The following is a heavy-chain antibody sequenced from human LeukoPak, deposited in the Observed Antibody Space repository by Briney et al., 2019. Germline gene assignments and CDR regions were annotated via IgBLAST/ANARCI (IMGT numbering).Heavy chain of an antibody. CDR1: GGSISSYY. D-gene: IGHD6-19*01. J-gene: IGHJ4*02. V-gene: IGHV4-59*01. CDR2: IYYSGST. CDR3: ARVNRIAVAPIHLDY. Sequence: SETLSLICTVSGGSISSYYWSWIRQPPGKGLEWIGYIYYSGSTNYNPSLKSRVTISVDTSKNQFSLKLSSVTAADTAVYYCARVNRIAVAPIHLDYWGQGTLVTVSS.